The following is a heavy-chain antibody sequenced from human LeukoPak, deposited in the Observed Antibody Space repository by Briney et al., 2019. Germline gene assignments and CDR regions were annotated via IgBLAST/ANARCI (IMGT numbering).Heavy chain of an antibody. Sequence: GGSLRLSCAASGFTFDDYAMHWVRQAPGKGLEWVSGISWNSGSIGYADSVKGRFTISRDNAKNSLYLQMNSLRAEDTALYYCAKDYSSSWYSGWFDPWGQGTLVTVSS. CDR1: GFTFDDYA. V-gene: IGHV3-9*01. CDR2: ISWNSGSI. D-gene: IGHD6-13*01. J-gene: IGHJ5*02. CDR3: AKDYSSSWYSGWFDP.